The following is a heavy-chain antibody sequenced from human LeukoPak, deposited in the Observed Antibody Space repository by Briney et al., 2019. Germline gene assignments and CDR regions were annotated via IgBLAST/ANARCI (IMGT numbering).Heavy chain of an antibody. CDR3: ARVWGYRNGFDY. V-gene: IGHV3-48*02. D-gene: IGHD5-12*01. CDR1: RFAFSSYS. Sequence: GGSLRLSCAASRFAFSSYSMNWVRQAPGKGLEWVSYIGSSSGTIYYADSVKGRFTISRDNAKNSLYLQMNSLRDEDTAVYYCARVWGYRNGFDYWGQGTLVTVSS. J-gene: IGHJ4*02. CDR2: IGSSSGTI.